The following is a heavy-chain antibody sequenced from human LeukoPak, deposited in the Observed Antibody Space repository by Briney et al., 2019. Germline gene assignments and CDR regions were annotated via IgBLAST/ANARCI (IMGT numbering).Heavy chain of an antibody. J-gene: IGHJ3*02. CDR2: MSYSGRT. D-gene: IGHD6-6*01. V-gene: IGHV4-39*01. Sequence: SETLSLTCTVSGGSISGSYYYWGWLRQPPGKGLEWVGTMSYSGRTYFKPSLRSRVTISIDTSKNQFSLKLSSVTAADAAVYYCVRYSSSDAFDIWGQGTMVTVSS. CDR1: GGSISGSYYY. CDR3: VRYSSSDAFDI.